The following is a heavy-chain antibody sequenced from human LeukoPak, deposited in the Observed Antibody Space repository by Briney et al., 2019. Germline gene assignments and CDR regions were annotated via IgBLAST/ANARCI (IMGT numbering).Heavy chain of an antibody. V-gene: IGHV3-30*03. D-gene: IGHD1-26*01. CDR2: ISHDGNNK. Sequence: GGSLRLSCAASGFTLSDYSMNWVRQAPGKGLEWVALISHDGNNKYYADTVKGRFTISRDNSKNTLYLQMDSLRVDDTAVYYCARDWGSYDYWGQGTLVTVSS. CDR3: ARDWGSYDY. CDR1: GFTLSDYS. J-gene: IGHJ4*02.